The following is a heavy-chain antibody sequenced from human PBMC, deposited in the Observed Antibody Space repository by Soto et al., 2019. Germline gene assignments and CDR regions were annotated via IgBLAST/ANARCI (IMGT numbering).Heavy chain of an antibody. CDR3: ARLKSPSYFDY. V-gene: IGHV5-51*01. Sequence: PVEPLKVCCKVAGYRFTSYWIGWVRQIPGKGLEWMGIIYPGDSDTRYSPSFQGQVTISADKSISTAYLQWSSLKASDTAMYYCARLKSPSYFDYWGQGTLVTVSS. J-gene: IGHJ4*02. CDR1: GYRFTSYW. CDR2: IYPGDSDT.